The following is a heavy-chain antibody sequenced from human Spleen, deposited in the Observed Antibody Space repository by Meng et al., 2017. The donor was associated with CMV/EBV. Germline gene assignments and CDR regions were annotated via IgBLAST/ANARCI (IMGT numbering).Heavy chain of an antibody. CDR1: GGSISTGDYY. Sequence: TCNVSGGSISTGDYYWSWNRQHPGKGLEWIGYIYYSGSTFYNPSLKSRVIILMDTSENGFSLKLRSVTAADTAVYYCTREDSSGYPDYWGQGTLVTVSS. CDR3: TREDSSGYPDY. D-gene: IGHD3-22*01. V-gene: IGHV4-31*03. J-gene: IGHJ4*02. CDR2: IYYSGST.